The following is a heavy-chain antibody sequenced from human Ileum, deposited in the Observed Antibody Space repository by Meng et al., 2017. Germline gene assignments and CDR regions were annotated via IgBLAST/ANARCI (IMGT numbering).Heavy chain of an antibody. Sequence: QVHRQESGLGLLRPSETLSLICTVSGGSVSRAGYQWGWIRQPPGKGLEWIGYASTNYNPSLKSRVTISLDTSRNQFSLSLSSVTAADTAVYYCARDHMGSLDYWGQGILVTVSS. D-gene: IGHD1-26*01. V-gene: IGHV4-61*08. CDR1: GGSVSRAGYQ. CDR3: ARDHMGSLDY. CDR2: AST. J-gene: IGHJ4*02.